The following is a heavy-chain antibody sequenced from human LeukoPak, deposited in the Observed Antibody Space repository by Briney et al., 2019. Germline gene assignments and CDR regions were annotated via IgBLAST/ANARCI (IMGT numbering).Heavy chain of an antibody. D-gene: IGHD1-14*01. CDR2: INTSGSST. Sequence: PGGSLRLSCADSGFTFSDYWMHWVRQVPGKGLVWVSRINTSGSSTTYADSVKGRFTISRDNAKNTLYPQMDSLRAEDTGVYYCARSNHADDFWGQGTLVTVSS. V-gene: IGHV3-74*03. CDR1: GFTFSDYW. J-gene: IGHJ4*02. CDR3: ARSNHADDF.